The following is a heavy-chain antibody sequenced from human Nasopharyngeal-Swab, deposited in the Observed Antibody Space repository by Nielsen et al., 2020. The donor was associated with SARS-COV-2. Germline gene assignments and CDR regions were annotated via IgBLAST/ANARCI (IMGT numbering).Heavy chain of an antibody. J-gene: IGHJ4*02. CDR3: AKDGGYCSGGSCYLYYFDY. CDR1: GFTFSSYE. D-gene: IGHD2-15*01. V-gene: IGHV3-9*01. CDR2: ISWNSGSI. Sequence: SLKISCAASGFTFSSYEMNWVRQAPGKGLEWVSGISWNSGSIGYADSAKGRFTISRDNAKNSLYLQMNSLRAEDTALYYCAKDGGYCSGGSCYLYYFDYWGQGTLVTVSS.